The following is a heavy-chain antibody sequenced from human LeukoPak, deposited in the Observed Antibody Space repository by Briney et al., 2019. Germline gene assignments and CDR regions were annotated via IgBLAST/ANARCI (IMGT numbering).Heavy chain of an antibody. CDR3: ARDPATAAAGIFDY. V-gene: IGHV4-30-2*01. J-gene: IGHJ4*02. CDR2: IYHSGST. CDR1: GGSISSGGYY. D-gene: IGHD6-13*01. Sequence: PSETLSLTCTVSGGSISSGGYYWSWIRQPPGKGLEWIGYIYHSGSTYYNPSLKSRVTISVDRSKNQFSLKLSSVTAADTAVYYCARDPATAAAGIFDYWGQGTLVTVSS.